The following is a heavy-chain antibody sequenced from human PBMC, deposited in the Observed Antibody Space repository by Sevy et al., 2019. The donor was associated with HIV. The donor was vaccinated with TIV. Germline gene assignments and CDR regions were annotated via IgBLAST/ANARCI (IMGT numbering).Heavy chain of an antibody. CDR3: AGLSPPVSRGRATGRSYYYYGMDV. D-gene: IGHD3-16*01. CDR2: IYYSGST. Sequence: SETLSLTCTVSGGSISSYYWSWIRQPPGKGLEWIGYIYYSGSTNYNPSLKSRVTISVDTSKNQCSLRLSSVTAADPAVYYCAGLSPPVSRGRATGRSYYYYGMDVWGQGTTVTVSS. V-gene: IGHV4-59*01. CDR1: GGSISSYY. J-gene: IGHJ6*02.